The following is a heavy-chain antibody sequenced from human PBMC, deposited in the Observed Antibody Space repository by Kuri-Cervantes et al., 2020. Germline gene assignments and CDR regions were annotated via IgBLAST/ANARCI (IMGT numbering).Heavy chain of an antibody. J-gene: IGHJ4*02. CDR2: IYSGGST. CDR1: GFTFSSYA. V-gene: IGHV3-53*01. D-gene: IGHD3-22*01. CDR3: SSGYLFDY. Sequence: GESLKISCAASGFTFSSYAMSWVRQAPGKGLEWVSVIYSGGSTYYADSVKGRFTISRDNSKNTLYLQMNSLRAEDTAVYYCSSGYLFDYWGQGTLVTVSS.